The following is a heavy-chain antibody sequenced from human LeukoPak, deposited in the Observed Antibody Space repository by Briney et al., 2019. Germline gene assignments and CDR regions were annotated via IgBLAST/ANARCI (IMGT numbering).Heavy chain of an antibody. CDR1: GGSFSGYY. J-gene: IGHJ4*02. CDR3: ASRVVTAIYYFDY. D-gene: IGHD2-21*02. V-gene: IGHV4-31*11. Sequence: SETLSLTCAVYGGSFSGYYWSWIRQHPGKGLEWIGYIYYSGSTYYNPSLKSRVTISVDTSKNQFSLKLSSVTAADTAVYYCASRVVTAIYYFDYWGQGTLVTVSS. CDR2: IYYSGST.